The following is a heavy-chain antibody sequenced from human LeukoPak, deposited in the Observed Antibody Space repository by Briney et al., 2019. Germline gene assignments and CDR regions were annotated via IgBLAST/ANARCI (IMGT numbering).Heavy chain of an antibody. CDR2: ISGSGGST. CDR1: GFTFSSYA. Sequence: PGGSLRLSCAASGFTFSSYAMSWVRQASGKGLEWVSAISGSGGSTYYADSVKGRFTISRDNSKNTLYLQMNSLRAEDTAVYYCAKDPDYGDYVYYFDYWGQGTLVTVSS. D-gene: IGHD4-17*01. J-gene: IGHJ4*02. CDR3: AKDPDYGDYVYYFDY. V-gene: IGHV3-23*01.